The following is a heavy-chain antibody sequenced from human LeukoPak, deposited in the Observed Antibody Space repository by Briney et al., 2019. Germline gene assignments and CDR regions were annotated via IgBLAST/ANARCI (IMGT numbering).Heavy chain of an antibody. J-gene: IGHJ5*02. Sequence: GESLKISCKGSGYSFTSYWIGWVRQMPGKGLEWMGIIYPGDSDTRYSPSFQGQVTISADKSINTAYLQWGSLKASDTAMYYCARTITPEGSSPFDPWGQGTLVTVSS. CDR2: IYPGDSDT. CDR1: GYSFTSYW. D-gene: IGHD5-12*01. V-gene: IGHV5-51*01. CDR3: ARTITPEGSSPFDP.